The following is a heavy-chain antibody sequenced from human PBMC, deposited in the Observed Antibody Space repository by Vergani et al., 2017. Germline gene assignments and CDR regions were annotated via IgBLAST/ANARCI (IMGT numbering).Heavy chain of an antibody. CDR3: AREGLEITIFGVVYYYYYMDV. CDR1: GFTFSDYY. V-gene: IGHV3-11*01. CDR2: ISSSGSTI. J-gene: IGHJ6*03. D-gene: IGHD3-3*01. Sequence: QVQLVESGGGLVKPGGSLRLSCAASGFTFSDYYMSWIRQAPGKGLEWVSYISSSGSTIYYADSVKGRFTISRDNAKNSLYLQMNSLRAEDTAVYYCAREGLEITIFGVVYYYYYMDVWGKGTTVTVSS.